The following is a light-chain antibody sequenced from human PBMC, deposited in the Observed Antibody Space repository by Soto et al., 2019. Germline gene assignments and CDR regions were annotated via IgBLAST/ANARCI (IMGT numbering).Light chain of an antibody. V-gene: IGKV3-20*01. CDR2: GAS. Sequence: EIILTQSPGTLSLSPGERATLSCRASQSVSSRYLAWYQQKPGQAPRLLIYGASSRATGLPDRFSGSGSGTDFSLTISRLEPEDFAVYYCQQYDDSLRWTFGQGTKVEIK. J-gene: IGKJ1*01. CDR1: QSVSSRY. CDR3: QQYDDSLRWT.